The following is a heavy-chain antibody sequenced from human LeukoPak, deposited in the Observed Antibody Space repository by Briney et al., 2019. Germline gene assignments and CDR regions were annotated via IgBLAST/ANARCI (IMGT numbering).Heavy chain of an antibody. CDR1: GFTFSSYG. Sequence: PGGSLRLSCAASGFTFSSYGMHWVRQSPGKGLEYVAVIWYDGSNKYYADSVKGRFTISRDNSKNTLYLQMNSLRAEDTAVYYCARDPRNYGIDYWGQGTLVTVSS. J-gene: IGHJ4*02. CDR3: ARDPRNYGIDY. V-gene: IGHV3-33*01. D-gene: IGHD1-7*01. CDR2: IWYDGSNK.